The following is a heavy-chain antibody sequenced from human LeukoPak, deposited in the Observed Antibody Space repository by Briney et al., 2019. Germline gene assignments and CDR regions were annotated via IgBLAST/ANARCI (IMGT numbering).Heavy chain of an antibody. CDR3: ARDLPRKEYDSSGYFYY. V-gene: IGHV1-46*01. J-gene: IGHJ4*02. Sequence: ASVKVSCKASGYTFTSYYMHWVRQAPGQGLEWMGIINPSGGSTSYAQKFQGRVTMTRDTSTSTVYMELSSLRSEDTAVYYCARDLPRKEYDSSGYFYYWGQGTLVTVSS. D-gene: IGHD3-22*01. CDR2: INPSGGST. CDR1: GYTFTSYY.